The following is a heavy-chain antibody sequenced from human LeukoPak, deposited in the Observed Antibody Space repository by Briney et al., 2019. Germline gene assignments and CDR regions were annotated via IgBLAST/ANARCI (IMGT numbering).Heavy chain of an antibody. D-gene: IGHD6-13*01. J-gene: IGHJ6*03. Sequence: GGSLRLSCAASGFTFSSYWMSWVRQAPGKGLEWVANIEQDGSEKCYVDSVKGRFTISRDNAKNSLYLQMNSLRAEDTAVYYCARDTGSSWYYYYYMDVWGKGTTVTVSS. CDR1: GFTFSSYW. V-gene: IGHV3-7*01. CDR3: ARDTGSSWYYYYYMDV. CDR2: IEQDGSEK.